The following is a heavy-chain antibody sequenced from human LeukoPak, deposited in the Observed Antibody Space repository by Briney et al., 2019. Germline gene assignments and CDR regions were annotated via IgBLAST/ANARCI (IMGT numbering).Heavy chain of an antibody. CDR2: IGSSSSYI. Sequence: GGSLRLSCAASGFTFSSYSMNWVRQAPGKGLEWVSSIGSSSSYIYYADSVKGRFTISRDNAKNSLYLQMNSLRAEDTAVYYCARDRPLCTNGVCYTRAYDYWGQGTLVTVSS. CDR1: GFTFSSYS. CDR3: ARDRPLCTNGVCYTRAYDY. D-gene: IGHD2-8*01. J-gene: IGHJ4*02. V-gene: IGHV3-21*01.